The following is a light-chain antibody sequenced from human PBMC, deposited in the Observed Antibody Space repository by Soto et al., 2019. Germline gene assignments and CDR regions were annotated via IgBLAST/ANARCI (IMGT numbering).Light chain of an antibody. CDR2: EVD. V-gene: IGLV2-14*01. CDR1: SSDIGAYNY. J-gene: IGLJ3*02. CDR3: SSYTSSGTLV. Sequence: QSVLTQPASVSGSPGQSITISCTGTSSDIGAYNYVSWYQQHPGKAPQLMIFEVDHRPSGVSNRFSGSKSGNTASLTISGLQAEDEADYYCSSYTSSGTLVIGGGTKLTVL.